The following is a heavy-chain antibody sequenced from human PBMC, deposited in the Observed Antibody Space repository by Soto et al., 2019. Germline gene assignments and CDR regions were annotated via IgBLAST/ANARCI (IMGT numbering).Heavy chain of an antibody. D-gene: IGHD7-27*01. CDR1: GGSFSGYY. J-gene: IGHJ4*02. CDR2: INHSGST. CDR3: ARGWGRIFDY. V-gene: IGHV4-34*01. Sequence: QVQLQQWGAGLLKPSETLSLTCAVYGGSFSGYYWSWIRQPPGKGLEWIGEINHSGSTNYNPSLKSRATISADTSKHQFSLKLSSVTAADTAVYYCARGWGRIFDYWGQGTLVTVSS.